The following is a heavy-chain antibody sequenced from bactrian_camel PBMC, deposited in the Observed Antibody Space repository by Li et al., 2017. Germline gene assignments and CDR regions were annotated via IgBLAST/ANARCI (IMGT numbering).Heavy chain of an antibody. Sequence: VQLVESGGGSVQVGGSLRLSCSASKDALMYMAWFRQAPGSQRETVATVDSNGVTKVAGSVKGRFTLSKDNAKNTVYLQMNNLKPEDTAMYYCAVAWPGACGGSWNRESAFRYWGQGTQVTVS. CDR1: KDALMY. J-gene: IGHJ6*01. V-gene: IGHV3S53*01. CDR2: VDSNGVT. CDR3: AVAWPGACGGSWNRESAFRY. D-gene: IGHD6*01.